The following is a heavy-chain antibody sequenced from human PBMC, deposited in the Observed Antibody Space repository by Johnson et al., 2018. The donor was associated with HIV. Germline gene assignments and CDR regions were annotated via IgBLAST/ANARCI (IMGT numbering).Heavy chain of an antibody. V-gene: IGHV3-30*04. CDR1: GFTFSSYA. CDR2: IRFDGSNK. Sequence: QEQLVESGGGVVQPGRSLRLSCAASGFTFSSYAMHWVRQAPGKGLEWVAFIRFDGSNKYYADSVKGRFTISRDNSKNTLYLQMNSLRAGDTAVYYCARDLDTAMVTCAFDIWGQGTMVTVSS. J-gene: IGHJ3*02. CDR3: ARDLDTAMVTCAFDI. D-gene: IGHD5-18*01.